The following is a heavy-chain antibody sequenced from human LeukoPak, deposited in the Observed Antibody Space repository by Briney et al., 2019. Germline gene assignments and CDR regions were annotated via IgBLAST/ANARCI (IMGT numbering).Heavy chain of an antibody. V-gene: IGHV3-48*03. Sequence: GGSLRLSCAASGFTFSSYEMNCVRQAPGKGLEWVSYISSSGSTIYYADSVKGRFTISRDNAKNSLYLQMNSLRAEDTAVYYCARSEYYYDSSGYYVLDYWGQGTLVTVSS. J-gene: IGHJ4*02. CDR1: GFTFSSYE. D-gene: IGHD3-22*01. CDR3: ARSEYYYDSSGYYVLDY. CDR2: ISSSGSTI.